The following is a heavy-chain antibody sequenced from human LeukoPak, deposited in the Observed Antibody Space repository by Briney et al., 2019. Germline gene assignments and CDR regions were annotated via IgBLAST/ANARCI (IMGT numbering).Heavy chain of an antibody. CDR3: AKDRPPWSSGWGPFDY. D-gene: IGHD6-19*01. CDR1: GFTFSDVW. Sequence: PGGSLRLSCAASGFTFSDVWMSWVRQAPGKGLEWVGRIKSKADGGTTDYAAPVRGRFTISRDDSKNTLYLQMNSLRAEDTAVYYCAKDRPPWSSGWGPFDYWGQGTLVTVSS. V-gene: IGHV3-15*01. J-gene: IGHJ4*02. CDR2: IKSKADGGTT.